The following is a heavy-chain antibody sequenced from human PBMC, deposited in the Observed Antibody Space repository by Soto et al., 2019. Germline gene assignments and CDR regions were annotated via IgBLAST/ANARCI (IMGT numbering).Heavy chain of an antibody. Sequence: EVQLVESGGGLVKPGGSLRLSCAASGFTFSSYSMNWVRQAPGKGLEWVSSISSSSSYIYYADSVKGRFTISRDNSKNTLYLQMNSLRAEDTAVYYCAKDRRGGATWATDYWGQGTLVTVSS. CDR1: GFTFSSYS. J-gene: IGHJ4*02. V-gene: IGHV3-21*01. D-gene: IGHD1-26*01. CDR3: AKDRRGGATWATDY. CDR2: ISSSSSYI.